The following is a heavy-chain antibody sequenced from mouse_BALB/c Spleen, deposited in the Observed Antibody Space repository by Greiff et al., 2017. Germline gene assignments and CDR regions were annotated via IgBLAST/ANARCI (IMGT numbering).Heavy chain of an antibody. CDR3: TGGYGSSDWYLDV. V-gene: IGHV1S81*02. CDR1: GYTFTSYY. CDR2: INPTNGGT. Sequence: QVQLQQSGAELVKPGASVKLSCKASGYTFTSYYMYWVKQRPGQGLEWIGEINPTNGGTNFNEKFKSKATLTVDKSSSTAYMQLSSLTSEDSAVYYCTGGYGSSDWYLDVWGAGTTVTVSS. J-gene: IGHJ1*01. D-gene: IGHD1-1*01.